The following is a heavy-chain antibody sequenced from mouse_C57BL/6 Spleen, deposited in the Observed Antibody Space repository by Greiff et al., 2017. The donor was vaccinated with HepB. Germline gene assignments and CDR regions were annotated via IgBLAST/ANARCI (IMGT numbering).Heavy chain of an antibody. Sequence: EVQLQQSGPVLVKPGASVKMSCKASGYTFTDYYMNWVKQSHGKSLEWIGVINPYNGGTSYNQKFKGKATLTVDKSSSTAYMELNSLTSEDSAVYYCARALYYYGSSESLAWFAYWGQGTLVTVSA. V-gene: IGHV1-19*01. J-gene: IGHJ3*01. CDR2: INPYNGGT. CDR1: GYTFTDYY. CDR3: ARALYYYGSSESLAWFAY. D-gene: IGHD1-1*01.